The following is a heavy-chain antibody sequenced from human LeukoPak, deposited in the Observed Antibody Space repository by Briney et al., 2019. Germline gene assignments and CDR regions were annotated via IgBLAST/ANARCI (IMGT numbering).Heavy chain of an antibody. CDR3: ARGDIVLPI. CDR1: GFTVSTNC. D-gene: IGHD2-15*01. CDR2: INSDGSST. J-gene: IGHJ3*02. Sequence: PGGSLRLSCAASGFTVSTNCMTWVRQAPGKGLVWVSRINSDGSSTNYADSVKGRFTISRDNANNTLYLHMNSLRVEDTAVYYCARGDIVLPIWGQGTMITVS. V-gene: IGHV3-74*01.